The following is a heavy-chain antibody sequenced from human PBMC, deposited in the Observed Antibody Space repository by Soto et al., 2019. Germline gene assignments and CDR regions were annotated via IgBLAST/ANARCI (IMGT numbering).Heavy chain of an antibody. CDR1: VDSISGSQW. CDR2: ISGSWTT. J-gene: IGHJ4*02. D-gene: IGHD3-10*01. V-gene: IGHV4-4*02. CDR3: ARVTSRRDEYFDY. Sequence: PGATLSLTSALSVDSISGSQWGRWGRLPPGKGLEWIGEISGSWTTNYNPSLTSRLTMSVDKPKNQFSLNLTPVTAADTAVYYCARVTSRRDEYFDYWGEGTVVT.